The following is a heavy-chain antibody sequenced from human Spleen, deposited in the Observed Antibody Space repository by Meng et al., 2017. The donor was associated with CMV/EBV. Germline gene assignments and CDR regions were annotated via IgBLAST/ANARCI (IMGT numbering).Heavy chain of an antibody. CDR2: IYYSGST. D-gene: IGHD2-15*01. V-gene: IGHV4-30-4*08. J-gene: IGHJ3*02. CDR1: GGSISSGDYY. Sequence: VSGGSISSGDYYWSWIRQPPGKGLEWIGYIYYSGSTYYNPSLKSRITMSVDTSKKQFSLKLSSVTAADTAVYYCAREDSRKGAFDIWGQGTMVTVSS. CDR3: AREDSRKGAFDI.